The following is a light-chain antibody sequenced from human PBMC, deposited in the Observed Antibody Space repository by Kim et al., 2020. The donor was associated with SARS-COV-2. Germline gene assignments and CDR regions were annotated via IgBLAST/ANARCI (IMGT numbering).Light chain of an antibody. V-gene: IGLV8-61*01. CDR3: MLYLGNGISV. Sequence: RPLTLPSVLLSGSASPRHSPSWSQPPPGQVPRTPIYSADTRASGVPARFSGAILGNKAALTITGAQADDESDYYCMLYLGNGISVFGGGTQLTVL. CDR1: SGSASPRHS. CDR2: SAD. J-gene: IGLJ3*02.